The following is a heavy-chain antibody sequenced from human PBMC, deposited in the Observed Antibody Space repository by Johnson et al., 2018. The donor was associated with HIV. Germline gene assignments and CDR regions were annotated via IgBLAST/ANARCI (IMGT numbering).Heavy chain of an antibody. Sequence: VQLVESGGGVVQPGRSLRLSCAASQFTFSNVGMHWVRQAPGKGLEWVAAISGSGGSTYYADSVKGRFTISRDNYKNTLYLQMNSLRAEETAVYYCARGDSGSDDAFDIWGQGTMVTVSS. J-gene: IGHJ3*02. CDR2: ISGSGGST. CDR1: QFTFSNVG. D-gene: IGHD1-26*01. V-gene: IGHV3-23*04. CDR3: ARGDSGSDDAFDI.